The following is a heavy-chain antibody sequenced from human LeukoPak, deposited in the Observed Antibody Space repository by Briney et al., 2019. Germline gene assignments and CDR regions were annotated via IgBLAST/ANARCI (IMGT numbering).Heavy chain of an antibody. V-gene: IGHV1-2*02. D-gene: IGHD6-19*01. CDR2: INPNSGGT. CDR1: GYTFTRHY. Sequence: GASVKVSCKASGYTFTRHYMHWVRQAPGQGLEWMGWINPNSGGTNYAQKFQGRVTMTRDTSISTAYMELSRLRSDDTAVYYCAAYSSGWQGDAFDIWGQGTMVTVSS. J-gene: IGHJ3*02. CDR3: AAYSSGWQGDAFDI.